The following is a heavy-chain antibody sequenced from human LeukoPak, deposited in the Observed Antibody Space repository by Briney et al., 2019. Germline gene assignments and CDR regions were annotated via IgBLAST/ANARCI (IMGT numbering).Heavy chain of an antibody. V-gene: IGHV3-30*02. Sequence: GGSLRLSCAASRFTFSSYGMHWVRQAPGKGLEWVAFIRYDGSNKYYADSVKGRFTNSRDNAKNSLYLQMNSLRAEDTAVYFCARDSGWGLDYWGQGTLVTVSS. CDR3: ARDSGWGLDY. D-gene: IGHD6-19*01. J-gene: IGHJ4*02. CDR1: RFTFSSYG. CDR2: IRYDGSNK.